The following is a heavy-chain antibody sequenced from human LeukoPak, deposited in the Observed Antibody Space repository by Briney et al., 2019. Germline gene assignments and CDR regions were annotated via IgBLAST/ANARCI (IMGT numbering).Heavy chain of an antibody. CDR2: INPNSGGT. CDR3: ARGIAVAGPFDL. CDR1: GFTFTGYY. J-gene: IGHJ2*01. Sequence: ASVKVSCKASGFTFTGYYMHWVRQAPGQGLEWMGWINPNSGGTNYAQKFQGRVTMTTDTSTSTAYMELRSLRSDDTAVYYCARGIAVAGPFDLWGRGTLVTVSS. V-gene: IGHV1-2*02. D-gene: IGHD6-19*01.